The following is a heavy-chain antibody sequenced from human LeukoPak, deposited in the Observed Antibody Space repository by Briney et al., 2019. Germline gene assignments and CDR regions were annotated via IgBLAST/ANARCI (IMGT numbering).Heavy chain of an antibody. D-gene: IGHD5-12*01. CDR1: GFTFSSYS. J-gene: IGHJ4*02. CDR3: AKEIFSGLLYIDY. CDR2: ISSSGSTI. V-gene: IGHV3-48*01. Sequence: GGSLRLSCAASGFTFSSYSMNWVRQAPGKGLEWVSYISSSGSTIYYADSVKGRFTISSDNSKNTVYLQMNSLRPEDMAVYYCAKEIFSGLLYIDYWGQGTLVTVSS.